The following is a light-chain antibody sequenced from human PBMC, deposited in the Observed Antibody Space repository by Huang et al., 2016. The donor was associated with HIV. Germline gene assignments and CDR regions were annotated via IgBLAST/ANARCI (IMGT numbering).Light chain of an antibody. Sequence: DIQVTQSPSAMSASVGDRVTITCRTNQDIFNYLAWFQQKPGGVPKRLVYAGSRLQSVVPSRFSGSGSGTEFTLTINNLQPEDFATYYCLQHKAFHLPTFGQGTQV. CDR1: QDIFNY. CDR3: LQHKAFHLPT. V-gene: IGKV1-17*03. J-gene: IGKJ1*01. CDR2: AGS.